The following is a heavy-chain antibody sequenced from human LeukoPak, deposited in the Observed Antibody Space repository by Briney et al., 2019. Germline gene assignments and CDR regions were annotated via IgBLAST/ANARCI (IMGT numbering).Heavy chain of an antibody. CDR2: INHSGST. CDR3: ASTKHSSSWPPFDY. D-gene: IGHD6-13*01. CDR1: GGSFSGYY. J-gene: IGHJ4*02. Sequence: SGTLSLTCAVYGGSFSGYYWSWIRQPPGKGLEWIGEINHSGSTNYNPSLKSRVTISVDTSKNQFSLKLSSVTAAGTAVYYCASTKHSSSWPPFDYWGQGTLVTVSS. V-gene: IGHV4-34*01.